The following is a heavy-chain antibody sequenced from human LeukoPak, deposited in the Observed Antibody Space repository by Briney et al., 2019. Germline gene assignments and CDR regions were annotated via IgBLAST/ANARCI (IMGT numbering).Heavy chain of an antibody. CDR2: IYYTGST. J-gene: IGHJ4*02. D-gene: IGHD5-24*01. V-gene: IGHV4-39*07. CDR1: SDSISSRTYD. CDR3: ARAVGTDGYNLWVY. Sequence: PSETLSLTCTVSSDSISSRTYDWGWIRQPPGKGLEWIGTIYYTGSTYYNRSGKSQFTKTVHTSKNQFSLKLTSVTAADTAVYYCARAVGTDGYNLWVYWGQGTLVTVSS.